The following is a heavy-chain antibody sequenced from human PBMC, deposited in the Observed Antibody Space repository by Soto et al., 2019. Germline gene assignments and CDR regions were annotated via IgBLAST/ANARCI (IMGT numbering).Heavy chain of an antibody. V-gene: IGHV3-53*01. Sequence: EVQLVESGGGLIQPGGSLRLSCAASGFAVSSKYMTWVRQAPGKGLEWVSVIYGGGTTYYADSVKGRFTISRDTSKNTLYLKMTSLRAEDTAVYYCVQTTGWPGFDFWGQGTVVTVSS. CDR3: VQTTGWPGFDF. CDR1: GFAVSSKY. CDR2: IYGGGTT. D-gene: IGHD6-19*01. J-gene: IGHJ4*02.